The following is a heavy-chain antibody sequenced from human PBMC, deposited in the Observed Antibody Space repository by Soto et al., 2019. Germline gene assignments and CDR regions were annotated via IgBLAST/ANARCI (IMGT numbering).Heavy chain of an antibody. J-gene: IGHJ4*02. CDR2: ISAYNGNK. CDR3: ARDLTPGVVDH. D-gene: IGHD3-22*01. V-gene: IGHV1-18*01. Sequence: GASVKVSCKASGYTFTSYGISWVRQAPGQGLEWMGWISAYNGNKKYAQKVQGRVTMTTDTSSSTAYMELRSLRSDDTAVYYCARDLTPGVVDHWCQGTLVTVSS. CDR1: GYTFTSYG.